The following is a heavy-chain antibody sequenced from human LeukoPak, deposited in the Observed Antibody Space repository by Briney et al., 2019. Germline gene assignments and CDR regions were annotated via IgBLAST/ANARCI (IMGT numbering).Heavy chain of an antibody. CDR3: ARDSYSNYSYYYYYMDV. J-gene: IGHJ6*03. V-gene: IGHV4-4*07. CDR2: IYTSGST. D-gene: IGHD4-11*01. Sequence: SETLSLTCTVSGGSISSYYWSWIRQPAGKGLEWIGRIYTSGSTNYNPSLKSRVTMSVDTSKNQFSLKLSSVTAADPAVYYCARDSYSNYSYYYYYMDVWGKGTTVTVSS. CDR1: GGSISSYY.